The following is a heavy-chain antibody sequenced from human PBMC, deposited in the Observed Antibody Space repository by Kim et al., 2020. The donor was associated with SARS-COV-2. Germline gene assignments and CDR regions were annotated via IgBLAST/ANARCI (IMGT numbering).Heavy chain of an antibody. CDR1: GFAFSTYA. D-gene: IGHD6-19*01. CDR2: ISASGSSL. CDR3: AKTYGVRDSGDQRSYYHNMDD. J-gene: IGHJ6*03. V-gene: IGHV3-23*01. Sequence: GGSLRLSCVASGFAFSTYAMSWVRQAPGKGLEWVSGISASGSSLYYAASVRGRFTISRDNLQDRIHLQMNSLRVEDTAIYYCAKTYGVRDSGDQRSYYHNMDDWGNGTTVIVSS.